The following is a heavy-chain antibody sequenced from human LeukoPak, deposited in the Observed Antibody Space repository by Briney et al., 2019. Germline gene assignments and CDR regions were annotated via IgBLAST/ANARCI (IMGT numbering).Heavy chain of an antibody. CDR3: ARRSPIENYFDY. Sequence: PSETLSLTCAVYGGSFSGYYWSWIRQPPGKGLEWIGEINHSGSTNYNPSLKSRVTISVDTSKNQFSLKLSSVTAADTAVYYCARRSPIENYFDYWGQGTLVTVSS. V-gene: IGHV4-34*01. CDR2: INHSGST. J-gene: IGHJ4*02. CDR1: GGSFSGYY.